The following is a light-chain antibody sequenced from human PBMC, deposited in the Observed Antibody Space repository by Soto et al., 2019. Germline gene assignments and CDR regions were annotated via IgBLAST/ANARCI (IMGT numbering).Light chain of an antibody. CDR2: DAS. Sequence: DIQMTQSPSTLSASIGDRVTVTCRASQTINNWLAWYQQKPGKAPKLLIYDASTLEGEVPSRFGASGSGTDFTLTITSLQPDDSATYYFQQYNSYPWTFGQGTKVEI. CDR3: QQYNSYPWT. J-gene: IGKJ1*01. CDR1: QTINNW. V-gene: IGKV1-5*01.